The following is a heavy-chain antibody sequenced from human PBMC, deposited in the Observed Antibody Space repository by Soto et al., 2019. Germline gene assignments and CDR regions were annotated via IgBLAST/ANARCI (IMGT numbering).Heavy chain of an antibody. J-gene: IGHJ3*02. Sequence: QVQLQQWGAGLLKPSETLSLTCAVYGGSFSGYYWSWIRQPPGKGLEWIGEINHSGSTNYNPSLKSRVTISVDTSKNQFSLKLSAVTAADTAVYYCARLEIVVVPAAISDAFDIWGQGTMVTVSS. D-gene: IGHD2-2*03. V-gene: IGHV4-34*01. CDR2: INHSGST. CDR1: GGSFSGYY. CDR3: ARLEIVVVPAAISDAFDI.